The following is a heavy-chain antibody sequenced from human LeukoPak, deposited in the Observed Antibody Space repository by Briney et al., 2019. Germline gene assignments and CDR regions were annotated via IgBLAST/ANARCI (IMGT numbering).Heavy chain of an antibody. V-gene: IGHV3-30*02. D-gene: IGHD5-12*01. Sequence: GGSLRLSCAASGFTFSSYGMHWVRQAPGMGLEWVAFIRYDGSNKYYADSVKGRFTISRDNAKNTLYLQMNSLRAEDTAVYYCARVLRGYGLNYFDYWGQGTLVTVSS. CDR3: ARVLRGYGLNYFDY. CDR1: GFTFSSYG. CDR2: IRYDGSNK. J-gene: IGHJ4*02.